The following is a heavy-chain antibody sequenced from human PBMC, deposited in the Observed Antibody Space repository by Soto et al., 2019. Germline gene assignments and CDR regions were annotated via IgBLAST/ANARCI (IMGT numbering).Heavy chain of an antibody. V-gene: IGHV4-30-4*01. CDR2: IYKSATT. D-gene: IGHD7-27*01. Sequence: PSETLSLTCSASGDSISNLDYFWAWIRQPPGQALEYIGYIYKSATTYYNPSFESRVAISVDTSKSQFSLNVTAVTAADTAVYFCARGRYCLTGRCFPNWFDSWSEGALVPVS. CDR1: GDSISNLDYF. CDR3: ARGRYCLTGRCFPNWFDS. J-gene: IGHJ5*01.